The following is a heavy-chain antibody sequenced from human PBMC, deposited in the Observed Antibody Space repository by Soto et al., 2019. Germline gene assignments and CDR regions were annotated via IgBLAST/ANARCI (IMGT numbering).Heavy chain of an antibody. CDR3: ARDGTEYYGEYYDY. Sequence: PVGSLRLSCATSGFTFSDYYMSWIRQAPGKGLEWVSYIGTRGNTKYHADSVRGRFTISRDNAKNSLYLQMNSLRADDTAVYYCARDGTEYYGEYYDYWGQGIPVTVSS. CDR1: GFTFSDYY. V-gene: IGHV3-11*01. D-gene: IGHD4-17*01. CDR2: IGTRGNTK. J-gene: IGHJ4*02.